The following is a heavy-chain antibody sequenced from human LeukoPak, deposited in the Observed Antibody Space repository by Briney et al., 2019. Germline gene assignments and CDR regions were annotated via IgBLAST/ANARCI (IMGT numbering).Heavy chain of an antibody. D-gene: IGHD2-8*01. J-gene: IGHJ5*02. Sequence: SGPTLVKATQTLTLTCTFSGFSLNTRGVGVGWIRQPPGKALEWLALIYWDDNRRYSPSLLSRLTITKDASRSQVVLTMTNMDPVDTATYYCARNYYENDNGDVSSVFKSWGQGTLVTVSS. CDR3: ARNYYENDNGDVSSVFKS. CDR1: GFSLNTRGVG. CDR2: IYWDDNR. V-gene: IGHV2-5*02.